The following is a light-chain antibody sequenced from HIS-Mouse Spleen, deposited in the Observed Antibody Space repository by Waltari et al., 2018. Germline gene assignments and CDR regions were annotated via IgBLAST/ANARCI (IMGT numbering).Light chain of an antibody. J-gene: IGLJ1*01. V-gene: IGLV1-47*01. CDR1: SPNIGSHY. CDR3: AAWDDSLSGFYV. CDR2: RNN. Sequence: QSVLTKPPSASGTPGQRVTIACSGSSPNIGSHYVYLNQQLPGTAPKLLIYRNNQRPSGVPDRFSGSKSGTSASLAISGLRSEDEADYYCAAWDDSLSGFYVFGTGTKVTVL.